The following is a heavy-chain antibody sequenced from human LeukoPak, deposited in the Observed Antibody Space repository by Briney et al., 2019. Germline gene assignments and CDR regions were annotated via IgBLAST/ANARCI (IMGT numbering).Heavy chain of an antibody. CDR1: GFSLTTSGVG. J-gene: IGHJ4*02. CDR2: IYWNDDK. D-gene: IGHD2-2*01. CDR3: AHSRYCSSTSCQKFDY. V-gene: IGHV2-5*01. Sequence: SGPTLVNPTQTLTLTCTFSGFSLTTSGVGVGWIRQPPGKALEWLALIYWNDDKRYSPSLESRLTITKDTSKNQVVLTMTNMDPVDTATYYCAHSRYCSSTSCQKFDYWGQGTLVTVSS.